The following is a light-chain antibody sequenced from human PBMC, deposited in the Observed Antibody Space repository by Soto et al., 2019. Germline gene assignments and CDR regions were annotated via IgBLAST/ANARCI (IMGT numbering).Light chain of an antibody. CDR2: DTT. V-gene: IGLV7-46*01. CDR3: LIVYSGIVV. Sequence: QAVVTQEPSLTVSQGGTVTLTCGSSTGAVTSGHYPYWFQQKPGQAPKTLIYDTTNKHSWSPARFSGSLLGGKAALTLSGAQPEDEADYYCLIVYSGIVVFGGGTKLTVL. J-gene: IGLJ2*01. CDR1: TGAVTSGHY.